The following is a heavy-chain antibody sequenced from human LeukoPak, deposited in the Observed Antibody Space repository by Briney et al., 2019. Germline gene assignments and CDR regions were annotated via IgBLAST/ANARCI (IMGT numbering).Heavy chain of an antibody. V-gene: IGHV1-2*06. CDR3: AREEYYDSSGYYGAFDI. CDR2: INPNSGGT. D-gene: IGHD3-22*01. CDR1: GYTFAGYY. J-gene: IGHJ3*02. Sequence: ASVKVSCKASGYTFAGYYMHWVRQAPGQGLEWMGRINPNSGGTNYAQKFQGRVTMTRDTSISTAYMELSSLRSEDTAVYYCAREEYYDSSGYYGAFDIWGQGTMVTVSS.